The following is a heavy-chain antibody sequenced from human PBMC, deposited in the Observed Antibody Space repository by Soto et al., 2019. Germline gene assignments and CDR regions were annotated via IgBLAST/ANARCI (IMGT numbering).Heavy chain of an antibody. CDR2: IVVGSGNT. D-gene: IGHD3-22*01. V-gene: IGHV1-58*01. CDR1: GFTFTSSA. Sequence: SVTVSCTASGFTFTSSAVQWVRQARGQRLEWIGWIVVGSGNTNYAQKFQERVTITRDMSTSTAYMELSSLRSEDTAVYYCAADGLYSSGYYFAFDIWGQGTMVTVSS. J-gene: IGHJ3*02. CDR3: AADGLYSSGYYFAFDI.